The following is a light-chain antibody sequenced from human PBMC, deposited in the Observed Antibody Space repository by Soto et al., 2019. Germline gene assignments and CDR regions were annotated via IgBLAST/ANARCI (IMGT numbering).Light chain of an antibody. J-gene: IGLJ3*02. V-gene: IGLV2-8*01. CDR3: SSYAGSISWV. Sequence: QSVLTRPPSASGSPGQSVTISCTGTSSDVGGYNYVSWYQQHSGEAPKLMIYEVSKRPSGVPDRFSGSKSGNTASLTVSGLQAEDEADYYCSSYAGSISWVFGGGTKVTVL. CDR2: EVS. CDR1: SSDVGGYNY.